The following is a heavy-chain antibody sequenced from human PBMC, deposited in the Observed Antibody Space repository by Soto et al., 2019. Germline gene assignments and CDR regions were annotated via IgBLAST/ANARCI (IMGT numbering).Heavy chain of an antibody. J-gene: IGHJ5*02. V-gene: IGHV4-61*01. CDR3: ARDPRRFLEWLLLGRPTFDP. D-gene: IGHD3-3*01. CDR1: GGSVSSATYY. CDR2: VYYSGTP. Sequence: QVQLQESGPGLVKPSETLSLTCTVSGGSVSSATYYWNWIRQPPGKGLEWIGSVYYSGTPNYNPSLKSRVTISMDTSYNRLSLKLRSVTAADTAVYYCARDPRRFLEWLLLGRPTFDPWGQGTLVTVSS.